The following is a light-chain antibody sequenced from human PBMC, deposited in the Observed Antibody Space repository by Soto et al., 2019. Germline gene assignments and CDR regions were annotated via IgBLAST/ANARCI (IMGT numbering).Light chain of an antibody. Sequence: DIVMTQSPLSLPVTPGEPASISCRSSQSLLSSNGYNYLDWYLQKPGQSPQLLIYLGSNRTSGVPDRFSGSESGTDFTLKISRVEAEDFGVYYCMQALQAPWTFGQGTKVEIK. CDR2: LGS. CDR1: QSLLSSNGYNY. J-gene: IGKJ1*01. CDR3: MQALQAPWT. V-gene: IGKV2-28*01.